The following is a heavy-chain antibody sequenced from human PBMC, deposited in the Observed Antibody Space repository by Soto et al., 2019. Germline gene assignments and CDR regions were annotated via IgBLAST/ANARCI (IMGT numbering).Heavy chain of an antibody. CDR2: ISGSGFKK. V-gene: IGHV3-23*01. J-gene: IGHJ5*02. Sequence: GGSLRLSCAASGFIFEDFGMSWVRQAPGKGLEWISSISGSGFKKYYADSVKGRFTISRDNSKSTVYLELNNLSAEDTAVYHCAKNQGVELVPLATVDWFDPWGQGSVVTVSS. D-gene: IGHD1-26*01. CDR1: GFIFEDFG. CDR3: AKNQGVELVPLATVDWFDP.